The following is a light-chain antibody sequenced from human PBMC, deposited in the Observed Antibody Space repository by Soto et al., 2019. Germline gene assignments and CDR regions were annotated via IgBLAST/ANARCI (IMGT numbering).Light chain of an antibody. V-gene: IGKV1-5*03. Sequence: DIQMTQSPSTLSGTVGDRVTIICRASQTISSWLAWYQQKPGKAPKLLIYKASTLKSGVPSRFRGSGSGTEFTLTISSLQPDDFATYYCQHYNSYSFGQGTKV. CDR2: KAS. CDR3: QHYNSYS. J-gene: IGKJ1*01. CDR1: QTISSW.